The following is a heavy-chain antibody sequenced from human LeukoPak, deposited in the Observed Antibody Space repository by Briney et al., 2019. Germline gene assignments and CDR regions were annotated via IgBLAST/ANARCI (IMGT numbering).Heavy chain of an antibody. J-gene: IGHJ4*02. V-gene: IGHV3-30*02. CDR1: GFSFSRYG. Sequence: SGGSLRLSCAASGFSFSRYGMHWVRQAPGKGLEWVAFIRYDGSDTYVADSLKGRLTVSRDNSKDSLYLQMNSLRTEDTAVYYCAKDLFGDYVWGTYRAMDKWDQGTLVTVSS. CDR2: IRYDGSDT. CDR3: AKDLFGDYVWGTYRAMDK. D-gene: IGHD3-16*02.